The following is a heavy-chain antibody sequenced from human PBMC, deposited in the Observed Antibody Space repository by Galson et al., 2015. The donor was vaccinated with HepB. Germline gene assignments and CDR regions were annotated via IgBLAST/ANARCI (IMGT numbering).Heavy chain of an antibody. D-gene: IGHD4-17*01. CDR2: IHPGDSDT. V-gene: IGHV5-51*03. CDR3: ARRATVTFNWFDP. J-gene: IGHJ5*02. Sequence: QSGAEVKKPGESLKISCKASGHRFTSYWIGWVRQMPGKGLEWMGIIHPGDSDTRYSPSFQGQVTISADKSISTAFLQWSSLKASDTAMYYCARRATVTFNWFDPWGQGTLVTVSS. CDR1: GHRFTSYW.